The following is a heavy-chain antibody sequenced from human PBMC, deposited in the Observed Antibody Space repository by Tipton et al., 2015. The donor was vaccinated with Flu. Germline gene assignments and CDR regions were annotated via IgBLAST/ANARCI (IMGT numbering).Heavy chain of an antibody. D-gene: IGHD3-10*01. CDR2: IYYSGTT. Sequence: TLSLTCTVSGGSISSYTYYWGWFRQSPGTGLEWIGSIYYSGTTYHNPSLKSRVTISLDKSKNQFSLNLSSVTAADTAVYYCARVGAVTMVRGLAFDAFDIWRLGTMVAVSS. CDR3: ARVGAVTMVRGLAFDAFDI. CDR1: GGSISSYTYY. V-gene: IGHV4-39*07. J-gene: IGHJ3*02.